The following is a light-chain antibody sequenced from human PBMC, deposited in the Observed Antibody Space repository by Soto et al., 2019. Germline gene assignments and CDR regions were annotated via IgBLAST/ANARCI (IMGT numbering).Light chain of an antibody. CDR1: QSISRL. CDR3: QQYDSYSLT. Sequence: IQMTQAPSTLSASVGDRVTITCRASQSISRLLAWYQQKPGKAPKLLIYDASTLESGVPSRFSGSGSGTEFTLTISTLQPDDFANYYCQQYDSYSLTFGPGTKVDIK. J-gene: IGKJ3*01. V-gene: IGKV1-5*01. CDR2: DAS.